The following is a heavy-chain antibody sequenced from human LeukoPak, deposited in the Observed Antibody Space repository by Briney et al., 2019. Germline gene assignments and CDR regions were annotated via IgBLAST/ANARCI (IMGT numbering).Heavy chain of an antibody. J-gene: IGHJ5*02. V-gene: IGHV1-3*01. CDR2: INAGNGNT. Sequence: ASVKVSCKASGYTFTSYAMHWVRQAPGQRLEWMGWINAGNGNTKYSQKFQGRVTITRDTSASTAYMELSSLRSEDTAVYYCARDLLGIAVAGINWFDPWGQGTPVTVSS. CDR3: ARDLLGIAVAGINWFDP. D-gene: IGHD6-19*01. CDR1: GYTFTSYA.